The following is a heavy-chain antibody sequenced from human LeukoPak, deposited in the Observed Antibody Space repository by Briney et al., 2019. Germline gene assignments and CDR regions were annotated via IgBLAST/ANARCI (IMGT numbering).Heavy chain of an antibody. J-gene: IGHJ2*01. D-gene: IGHD6-19*01. CDR1: GGSISSSSYY. CDR3: ARHNRVRWLVQGARCYFDL. V-gene: IGHV4-39*01. Sequence: SDTLSLTCTVSGGSISSSSYYWGWIRQPPGKGLEWIGSIYYSGSTYYNPSLKSRVTISVDTSKNQFSLKLSSVTAADTAVYYCARHNRVRWLVQGARCYFDLWGRGTLVTVSS. CDR2: IYYSGST.